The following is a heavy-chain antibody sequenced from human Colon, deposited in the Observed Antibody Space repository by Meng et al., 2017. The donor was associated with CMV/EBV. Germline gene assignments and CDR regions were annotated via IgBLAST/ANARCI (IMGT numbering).Heavy chain of an antibody. CDR3: ASPTSDFYYYGMDV. CDR1: GYSFTNYW. CDR2: IYPEDSET. J-gene: IGHJ6*02. Sequence: GESLKISCQGSGYSFTNYWIGWVRQMPGKGLEWMGIIYPEDSETRYSPSFQGQVTISVDKSTTTAYLQWSSLKASDTAMYYCASPTSDFYYYGMDVWSQGTTVTVSS. V-gene: IGHV5-51*01.